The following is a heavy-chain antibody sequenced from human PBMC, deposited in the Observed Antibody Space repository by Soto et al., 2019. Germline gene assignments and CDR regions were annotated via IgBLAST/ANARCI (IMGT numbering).Heavy chain of an antibody. D-gene: IGHD2-2*01. CDR1: GYSFTSYW. CDR2: IYPGGSDT. Sequence: RQISCTGVGYSFTSYWIGWVRQMPGKGLEWMGIIYPGGSDTRYSPSFQGQVTISADKSITTAYLQWSSLKASDTAMYYCARGYCTTTICDPWFDPWGQGTLVTVSS. V-gene: IGHV5-51*01. J-gene: IGHJ5*02. CDR3: ARGYCTTTICDPWFDP.